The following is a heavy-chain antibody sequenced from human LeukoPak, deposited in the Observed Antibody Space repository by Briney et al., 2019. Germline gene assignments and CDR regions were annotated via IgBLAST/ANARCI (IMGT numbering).Heavy chain of an antibody. CDR2: ISSSSSTI. V-gene: IGHV3-48*04. D-gene: IGHD3-10*01. CDR1: GFTFSSYS. Sequence: GGSLRLSCAASGFTFSSYSMNWVRQAPGKGLEWVSYISSSSSTIYYADSVKGRFTISRDNAKNSLYLQMNSLRAEDTAVYYCARGEKLLWFGELLTAYWGQGTLVTVSS. J-gene: IGHJ4*02. CDR3: ARGEKLLWFGELLTAY.